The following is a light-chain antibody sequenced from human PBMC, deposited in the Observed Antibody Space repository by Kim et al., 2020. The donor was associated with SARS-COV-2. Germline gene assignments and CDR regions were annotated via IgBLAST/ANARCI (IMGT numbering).Light chain of an antibody. V-gene: IGKV1-16*02. J-gene: IGKJ4*01. CDR3: QQYDLYPLT. CDR2: AAS. Sequence: DIQMTQSPSSLSASVGDRVTITCRESQGIGNYLAWIQQKPGKAPKSLIYAASSLQSGVPSKFSGSGSGTFFTLTISSLQPEDCATYYCQQYDLYPLTFGGGTKVEIK. CDR1: QGIGNY.